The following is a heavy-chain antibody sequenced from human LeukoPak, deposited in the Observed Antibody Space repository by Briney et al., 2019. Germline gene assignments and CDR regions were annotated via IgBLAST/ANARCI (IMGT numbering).Heavy chain of an antibody. Sequence: GESLKISCKGSGYSFTSYWIGWVRQMPGKGLEWMGIIYPGDSDTRYSPSFQSQVTISADKSISTAYLQWSSLKASDTAMYYCARHQDIVVVPAAILAAFDIWGQGTMVTVSS. CDR2: IYPGDSDT. CDR1: GYSFTSYW. J-gene: IGHJ3*02. D-gene: IGHD2-2*02. CDR3: ARHQDIVVVPAAILAAFDI. V-gene: IGHV5-51*01.